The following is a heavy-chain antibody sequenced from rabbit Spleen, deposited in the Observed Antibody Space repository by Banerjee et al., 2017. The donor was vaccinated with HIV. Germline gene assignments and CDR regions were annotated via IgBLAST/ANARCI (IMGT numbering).Heavy chain of an antibody. D-gene: IGHD1-1*01. V-gene: IGHV1S40*01. CDR2: IDLVFGST. J-gene: IGHJ4*01. CDR1: GFSFSSNYY. Sequence: QSLEESGGGLVQPEGSLTLTCTTSGFSFSSNYYMCWVRQAPGKGLEWIGYIDLVFGSTYYASWVNGRFTISSHNAQNTLYLQLNSLTAADTATYFCVRGASSSGYYSLWGPGTLVTVS. CDR3: VRGASSSGYYSL.